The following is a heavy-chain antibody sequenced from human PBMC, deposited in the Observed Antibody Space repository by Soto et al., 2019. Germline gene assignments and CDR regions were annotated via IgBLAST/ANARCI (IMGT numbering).Heavy chain of an antibody. CDR1: GFLFDDYG. D-gene: IGHD4-17*01. V-gene: IGHV3-20*04. J-gene: IGHJ4*02. Sequence: EEQLVESGGGVVRPGGSLRLSCAASGFLFDDYGMSWVRQAPGKGLEWVSGINWNGGRTGHIDSVKGRFTISRDNAKNARYLQMNSLRAEDTAFYYCARGAYGDYLPLWYWGQGTLVTVSS. CDR3: ARGAYGDYLPLWY. CDR2: INWNGGRT.